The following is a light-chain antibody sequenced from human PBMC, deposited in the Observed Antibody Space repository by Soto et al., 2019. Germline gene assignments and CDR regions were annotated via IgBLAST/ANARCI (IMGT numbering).Light chain of an antibody. CDR1: SSDVGGYNY. J-gene: IGLJ1*01. V-gene: IGLV2-8*01. CDR3: SSYAGSNNRVYV. CDR2: EVS. Sequence: QSVLTQPPSASGSPGQSVTISCTGTSSDVGGYNYVSWYQQHPGKAPKLMIYEVSKRPSGVPDRFSGSKSGNTASLTVSGLRAEDEADYYCSSYAGSNNRVYVFGTGTKVTVL.